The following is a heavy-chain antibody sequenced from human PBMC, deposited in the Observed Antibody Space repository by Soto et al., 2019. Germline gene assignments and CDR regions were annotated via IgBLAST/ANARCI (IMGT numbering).Heavy chain of an antibody. CDR1: GFNFNSYT. CDR2: ISSSGYI. D-gene: IGHD3-10*01. V-gene: IGHV3-21*04. J-gene: IGHJ6*02. CDR3: ARGQQAAIGDYYYHGLDV. Sequence: GGSLRLSCAASGFNFNSYTINWVRQAPGKRLEWLSSISSSGYIFSTDSVRGRFTFFRDDSKNMAYLQMNTLKTEDTAIYYCARGQQAAIGDYYYHGLDVWGQGTSVTVS.